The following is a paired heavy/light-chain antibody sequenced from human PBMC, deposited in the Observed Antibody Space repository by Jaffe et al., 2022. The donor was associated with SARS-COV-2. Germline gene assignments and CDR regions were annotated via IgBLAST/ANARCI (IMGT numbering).Light chain of an antibody. CDR3: QQLNDFSWT. CDR1: QGIRNY. J-gene: IGKJ1*01. V-gene: IGKV1-9*01. Sequence: IQLTQSPSFLSASVGDRVTITCRASQGIRNYLAWYQQKPGKAPKLLIYTASTLQSGVPSRFSGSGSGTEFSLTISSLQPEDFATYYCQQLNDFSWTFGQGTKVEIK. CDR2: TAS.
Heavy chain of an antibody. J-gene: IGHJ6*02. D-gene: IGHD2-21*02. V-gene: IGHV4-39*01. CDR2: IYYTGSA. Sequence: QLQLLESGPGLMRASETMSLTCSVSGDSISTPNYYWGWIRQPPGKALEWIGSIYYTGSAYYNPSLNSGVTISLDKSKNQISLRLKSVSAADTAVYYCASARGGYGFLYSGMDVWGQGTTVTVSS. CDR1: GDSISTPNYY. CDR3: ASARGGYGFLYSGMDV.